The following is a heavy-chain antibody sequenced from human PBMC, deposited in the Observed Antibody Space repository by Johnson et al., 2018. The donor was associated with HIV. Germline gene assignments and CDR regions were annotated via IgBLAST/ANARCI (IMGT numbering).Heavy chain of an antibody. CDR3: AREDTVTKGSAFDI. Sequence: QVQLVESGGGLVKPGGSLRLSCVASGFIFSDYYMSWIRQAPGKGLEWVAVISYDGKNKYYADSVKGRFTISRDNSKNTLYLQMGSLRAEDMGAYYCAREDTVTKGSAFDIWGQGTMVTVSS. CDR1: GFIFSDYY. CDR2: ISYDGKNK. V-gene: IGHV3-30*14. D-gene: IGHD4-17*01. J-gene: IGHJ3*02.